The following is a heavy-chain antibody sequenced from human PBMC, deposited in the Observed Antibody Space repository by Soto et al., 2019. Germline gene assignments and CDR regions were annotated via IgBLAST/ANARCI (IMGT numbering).Heavy chain of an antibody. J-gene: IGHJ4*02. Sequence: QVRLVQSGAEEKKPGASVKVSCKASGYTFTGYAMHWVRQAPGQRLEWMGWINTGNGNTKYSQKFQGRVTITRDTSAGTAYMELSSMRSEDTAVYYCARAVAVPADFDYWGQGTLVTVSS. CDR1: GYTFTGYA. D-gene: IGHD6-19*01. CDR2: INTGNGNT. CDR3: ARAVAVPADFDY. V-gene: IGHV1-3*04.